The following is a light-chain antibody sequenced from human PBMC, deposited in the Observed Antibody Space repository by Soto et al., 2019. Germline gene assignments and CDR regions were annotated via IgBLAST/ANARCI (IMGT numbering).Light chain of an antibody. Sequence: QSALTQPASVSGSPGQSITISCTGTSSDVGGYNYVSWYQQHPGKAPKLMIYDVTNRPSGVSNRFSGSKPGNTASLTISGLQAEDEADYYCSSYTSSSTPGVFGTGTKVTVL. CDR2: DVT. CDR1: SSDVGGYNY. J-gene: IGLJ1*01. V-gene: IGLV2-14*01. CDR3: SSYTSSSTPGV.